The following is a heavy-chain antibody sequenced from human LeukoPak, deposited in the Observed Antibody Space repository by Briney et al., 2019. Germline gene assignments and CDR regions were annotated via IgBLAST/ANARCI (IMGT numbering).Heavy chain of an antibody. D-gene: IGHD6-19*01. J-gene: IGHJ4*02. CDR3: ARGSSGCLDY. CDR2: MNPNSGNT. CDR1: GYTFSSYD. Sequence: ASVKLSSKASGYTFSSYDINWVRQATGQGLEWMGWMNPNSGNTGYAQKFQGRVTMTRNTSISTAYMELSSLRSEDTAVYYCARGSSGCLDYWGQGTLVTVSS. V-gene: IGHV1-8*01.